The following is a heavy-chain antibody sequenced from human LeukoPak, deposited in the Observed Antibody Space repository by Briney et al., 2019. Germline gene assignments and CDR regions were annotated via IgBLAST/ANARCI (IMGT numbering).Heavy chain of an antibody. CDR1: GFTFSAYG. Sequence: GGSLRLSCAAAGFTFSAYGMHWVRQAPGKGLEWVAVISYDGGIEYYADSVKGRFTISRDNSKNTLYLQMNSLRAEDTAVYYCAKDGPREYFDGWGHYFDYWGQGTLVTVSS. V-gene: IGHV3-30*18. CDR2: ISYDGGIE. CDR3: AKDGPREYFDGWGHYFDY. J-gene: IGHJ4*02. D-gene: IGHD3-9*01.